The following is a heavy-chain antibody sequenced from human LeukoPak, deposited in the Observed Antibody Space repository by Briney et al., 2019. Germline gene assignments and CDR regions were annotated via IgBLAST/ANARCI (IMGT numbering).Heavy chain of an antibody. J-gene: IGHJ4*02. Sequence: SETLSLTCTVSGGSFSTTNYYWGWIRQPPGKGLEWIGSIYHSGDTYYNPSLKSRVTISVDTSKNQFSLKLSFVTAADTAVYYRARSWSGAFDYWGQGTLATVSS. D-gene: IGHD3-10*01. CDR1: GGSFSTTNYY. CDR2: IYHSGDT. V-gene: IGHV4-39*01. CDR3: ARSWSGAFDY.